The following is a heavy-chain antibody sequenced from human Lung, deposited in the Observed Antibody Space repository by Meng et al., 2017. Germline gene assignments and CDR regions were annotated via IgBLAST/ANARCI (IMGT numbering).Heavy chain of an antibody. J-gene: IGHJ4*02. CDR1: AGSITSSTW. CDR3: ARFDISSSGRGDY. CDR2: IFHSGST. V-gene: IGHV4-4*02. D-gene: IGHD1-26*01. Sequence: GQVQEAGPGMVKPSGTLSLTCASSAGSITSSTWWSWVRQTPGKGLEWFGEIFHSGSTNYNPPLESRVTISVDKSKNQFSLKVYSVTAADTATYYCARFDISSSGRGDYWGQGILVTVSS.